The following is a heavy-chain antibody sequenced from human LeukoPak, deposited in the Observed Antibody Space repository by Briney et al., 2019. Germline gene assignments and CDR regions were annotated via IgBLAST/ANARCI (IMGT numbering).Heavy chain of an antibody. Sequence: SETLSLTCTVSGGSISSSSYYWGWIRQPPGKGLEWIGSIYYSGSTYYNPSLKSQVTISVDTSKNQFSLKLSSVTAADTAVYYCARGRGSYYLFPNWFDPWGQGTLVTVSS. D-gene: IGHD1-26*01. CDR3: ARGRGSYYLFPNWFDP. J-gene: IGHJ5*02. CDR2: IYYSGST. CDR1: GGSISSSSYY. V-gene: IGHV4-39*07.